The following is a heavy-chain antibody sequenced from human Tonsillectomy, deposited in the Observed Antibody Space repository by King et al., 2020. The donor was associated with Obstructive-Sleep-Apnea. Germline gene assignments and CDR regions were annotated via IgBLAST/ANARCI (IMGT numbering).Heavy chain of an antibody. CDR3: AKANYGDFSLGY. CDR2: ISYDGSNK. D-gene: IGHD4-17*01. CDR1: RFTFSSYG. J-gene: IGHJ4*02. V-gene: IGHV3-30*18. Sequence: QLVQSGGGVVQPGRSLRLSCAGSRFTFSSYGMHWVRQAPGKGLEWVAVISYDGSNKYYADSVKGRFTISRDNSKNTLYLQMNSLRAGDMAVYYCAKANYGDFSLGYWGQGTLVTVSS.